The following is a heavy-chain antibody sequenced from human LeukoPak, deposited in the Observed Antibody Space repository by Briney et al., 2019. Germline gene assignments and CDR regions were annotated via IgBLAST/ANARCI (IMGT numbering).Heavy chain of an antibody. D-gene: IGHD2-15*01. CDR3: AKWGCSGGSCYPFDY. J-gene: IGHJ4*02. CDR1: GFTFSSYN. Sequence: GGSLRLSCAASGFTFSSYNMNWVRQAPGKGLEWVSSITSGSSYIYYADSVKGRFTISRDNAKNSLYLQMNSLRAEDTAVYYCAKWGCSGGSCYPFDYWGQGTLVTVSS. CDR2: ITSGSSYI. V-gene: IGHV3-21*01.